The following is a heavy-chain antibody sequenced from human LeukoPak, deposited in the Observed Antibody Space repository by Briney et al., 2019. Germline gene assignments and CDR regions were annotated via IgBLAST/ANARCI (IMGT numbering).Heavy chain of an antibody. CDR2: IYSDGSKQ. CDR3: ANDVRSGYFDY. CDR1: GFIFNNYG. Sequence: GRSLRLSCAASGFIFNNYGMHWVRQAPGKGLEWVAVIYSDGSKQNYADSVKGRFTISRDDSKNTVYLQMNSLRAEDTAVYYCANDVRSGYFDYWGQGTLVTVSS. V-gene: IGHV3-33*06. J-gene: IGHJ4*02. D-gene: IGHD3-22*01.